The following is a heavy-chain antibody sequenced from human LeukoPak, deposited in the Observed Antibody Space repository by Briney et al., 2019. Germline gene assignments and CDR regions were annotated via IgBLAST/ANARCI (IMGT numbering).Heavy chain of an antibody. J-gene: IGHJ4*02. CDR1: GYTFTNYH. Sequence: APVKVSCKTSGYTFTNYHVTWVRQAPGQGLEWVGWIYPNNGNTKSAQNFQGRVTMTTDTSTSTAYMQLGSLRFDDTAVYYCARGALTDNPDYFDYWGQGTLVTVSS. CDR2: IYPNNGNT. V-gene: IGHV1-18*01. CDR3: ARGALTDNPDYFDY. D-gene: IGHD1-14*01.